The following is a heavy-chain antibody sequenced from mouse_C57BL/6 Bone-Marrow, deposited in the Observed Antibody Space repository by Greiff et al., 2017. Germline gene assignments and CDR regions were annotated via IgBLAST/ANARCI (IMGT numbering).Heavy chain of an antibody. CDR1: GFNIKDDY. CDR2: IDPENGDT. V-gene: IGHV14-4*01. CDR3: TSASSYAWFAY. D-gene: IGHD1-1*01. Sequence: VQLKQSGAELVRPGASVKLSCTASGFNIKDDYMHWVKQRPEQGLEWIGWIDPENGDTEYASKFQGKATITADTSSNTAYLQLSSLTSEDTAVYYCTSASSYAWFAYWGQGTLVTVSA. J-gene: IGHJ3*01.